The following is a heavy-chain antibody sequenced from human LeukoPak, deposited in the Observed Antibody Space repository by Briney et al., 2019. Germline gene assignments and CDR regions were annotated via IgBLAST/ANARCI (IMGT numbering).Heavy chain of an antibody. J-gene: IGHJ6*02. Sequence: GGSLRLSCAASGFTFSSYAMSWVRQAPGKGLEWVSAISGSGGSTYYADSVKGRFTISRDNSKNTLYLQMNSLRAEDTAVYYCARDIVGVVPAAYYHYGMDVWGQGTTVTVSS. CDR3: ARDIVGVVPAAYYHYGMDV. D-gene: IGHD2-2*01. CDR2: ISGSGGST. V-gene: IGHV3-23*01. CDR1: GFTFSSYA.